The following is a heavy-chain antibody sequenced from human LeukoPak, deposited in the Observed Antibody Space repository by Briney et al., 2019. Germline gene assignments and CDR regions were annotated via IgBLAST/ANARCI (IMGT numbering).Heavy chain of an antibody. J-gene: IGHJ3*02. V-gene: IGHV3-9*01. CDR2: ISWNSGSI. CDR1: GFTFDDYA. CDR3: AKGRYLDIVVVPAASGAFDI. Sequence: GRSLRLSCAASGFTFDDYAMHWVRQAPGKGLEWVSGISWNSGSIGYADSVKGRFTISRDNAKNSLYLQMNSLRAEDTASYYCAKGRYLDIVVVPAASGAFDIWGQGTMVTVPS. D-gene: IGHD2-2*03.